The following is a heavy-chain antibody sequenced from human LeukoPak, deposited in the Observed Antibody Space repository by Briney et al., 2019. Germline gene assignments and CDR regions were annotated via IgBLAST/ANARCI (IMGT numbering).Heavy chain of an antibody. Sequence: SVKVSCKASGGTFSSYAISWVRQAPGQGLVWMGRIIPIFGTANYAQKFQGRVTITTDESTSTAYMELSSLRSEDTAVYYCARDVSGYDPDTRFDYWGQGTLVTVSS. CDR2: IIPIFGTA. CDR3: ARDVSGYDPDTRFDY. D-gene: IGHD5-12*01. J-gene: IGHJ4*02. V-gene: IGHV1-69*05. CDR1: GGTFSSYA.